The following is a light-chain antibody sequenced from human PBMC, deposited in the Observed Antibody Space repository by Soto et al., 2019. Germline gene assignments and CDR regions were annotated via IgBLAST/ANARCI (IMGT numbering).Light chain of an antibody. V-gene: IGKV3-20*01. J-gene: IGKJ1*01. CDR3: QQYACSPWT. Sequence: EIVLTQSPGTLSLSPGERATLSCRASQSVSSNYLAWYQQKPGQAPGLLMHGASNRATGIPDRFSGSGSGTDFTLSISRLEPEDFAVYYCQQYACSPWTFGQGTKVEIK. CDR1: QSVSSNY. CDR2: GAS.